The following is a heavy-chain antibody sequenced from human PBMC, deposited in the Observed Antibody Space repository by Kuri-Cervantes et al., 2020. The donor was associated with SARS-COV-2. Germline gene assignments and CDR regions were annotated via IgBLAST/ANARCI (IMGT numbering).Heavy chain of an antibody. CDR1: GFTFSSYA. V-gene: IGHV3-23*01. CDR2: ISGSGYST. J-gene: IGHJ4*02. CDR3: AKDHDSSGWAFYYFDY. D-gene: IGHD6-19*01. Sequence: ETLSLTCAASGFTFSSYAMSWVRQAPGKGLEWVSAISGSGYSTYYADSVKGRFTISRDNSKNTLYLQMNSLRAEDTAVYYCAKDHDSSGWAFYYFDYWGQGTLVTVSS.